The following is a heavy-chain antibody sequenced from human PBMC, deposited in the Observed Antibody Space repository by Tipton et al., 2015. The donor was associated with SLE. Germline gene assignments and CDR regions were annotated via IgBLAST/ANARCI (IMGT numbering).Heavy chain of an antibody. D-gene: IGHD3-3*01. J-gene: IGHJ4*02. Sequence: TLSLTRAVYGGSFSGYYWSWIRQPPGKGLEWIGEINHSGSTNYNPSLKSRLTISVDTSKNQFSLKLNSVTAADTAVYYCARQDFGVVIRVWGQGTLVTVSS. CDR1: GGSFSGYY. CDR3: ARQDFGVVIRV. CDR2: INHSGST. V-gene: IGHV4-34*01.